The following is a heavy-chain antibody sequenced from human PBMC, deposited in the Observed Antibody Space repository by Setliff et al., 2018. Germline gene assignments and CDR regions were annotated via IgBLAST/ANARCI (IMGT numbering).Heavy chain of an antibody. CDR2: IYYSGST. J-gene: IGHJ6*02. D-gene: IGHD6-13*01. Sequence: ASETLSLTCTVSGGSISSHYWSWIRQPPGKGLEWIGYIYYSGSTNYNPSLKSRVTISVDTSKNQFSLKLHSVTAADTAVYYCARGLSISWYLYYYGMDVWGQGTTVTVSS. V-gene: IGHV4-59*11. CDR1: GGSISSHY. CDR3: ARGLSISWYLYYYGMDV.